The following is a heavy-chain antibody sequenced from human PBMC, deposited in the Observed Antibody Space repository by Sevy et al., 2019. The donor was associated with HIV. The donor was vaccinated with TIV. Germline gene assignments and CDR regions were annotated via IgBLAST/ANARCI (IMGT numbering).Heavy chain of an antibody. CDR3: ARGVGSNWFFNY. CDR1: GFTFSNYN. CDR2: ITSGTSYM. Sequence: GGSLRLSCAASGFTFSNYNMHWVRHAPWKGLEWISSITSGTSYMDYADSVKGRFTISTNSAKNSLYLQMNSLRVEDTAVYCCARGVGSNWFFNYWGQGALVTVSS. J-gene: IGHJ4*02. D-gene: IGHD6-13*01. V-gene: IGHV3-21*01.